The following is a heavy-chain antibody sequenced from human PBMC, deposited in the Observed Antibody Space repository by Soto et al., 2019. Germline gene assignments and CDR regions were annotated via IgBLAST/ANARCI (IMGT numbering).Heavy chain of an antibody. V-gene: IGHV4-59*08. CDR3: VSGDSYYQYIYV. CDR1: AGSISSPY. Sequence: PSETLSVTCTVWAGSISSPYWSWIRQPPGKGLELIGYIYYSGSTNYTPSRKSRVTISVDTPEKPFTLNLNSVTAAYTAMCYCVSGDSYYQYIYVWGKGATVPVSS. D-gene: IGHD3-10*01. J-gene: IGHJ6*03. CDR2: IYYSGST.